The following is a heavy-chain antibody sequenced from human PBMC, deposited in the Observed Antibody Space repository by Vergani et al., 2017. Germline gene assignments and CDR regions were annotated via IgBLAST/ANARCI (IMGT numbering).Heavy chain of an antibody. CDR3: ARDDGRGYSYGSYYYYYYMDV. CDR1: GFTFSSYW. CDR2: IKEDGSEK. Sequence: EVQLVESGGDLVQPGGSLRLSCVVSGFTFSSYWMSWVRQAPGKGLEWVANIKEDGSEKYYVDSVKGRFTISRDNAKNSLYLQMNSLRAEDTAVYYCARDDGRGYSYGSYYYYYYMDVWGKGTTVTVAS. V-gene: IGHV3-7*01. D-gene: IGHD5-18*01. J-gene: IGHJ6*03.